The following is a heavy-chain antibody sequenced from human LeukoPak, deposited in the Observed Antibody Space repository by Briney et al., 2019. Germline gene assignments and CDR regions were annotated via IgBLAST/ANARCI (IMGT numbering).Heavy chain of an antibody. V-gene: IGHV1-2*02. D-gene: IGHD3-22*01. CDR2: INPNSGGT. J-gene: IGHJ4*02. CDR1: GYTFTGYY. CDR3: ARGVSYYDSSGSPDY. Sequence: GASVKVSCKASGYTFTGYYMHWVRQAPGQGLEWMGWINPNSGGTNYAQKFQGRVTMTRDTSISTAYMEPSRLRSDDTAVYYCARGVSYYDSSGSPDYWGQGTLVTVSS.